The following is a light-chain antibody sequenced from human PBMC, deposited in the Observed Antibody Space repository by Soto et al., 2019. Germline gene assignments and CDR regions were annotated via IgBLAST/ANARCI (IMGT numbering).Light chain of an antibody. J-gene: IGKJ1*01. CDR3: LQHNSYPWT. CDR2: AAS. V-gene: IGKV1-17*01. CDR1: RSINTY. Sequence: DIQMTQSPSSLSASVGDRVTITCRASRSINTYVNWYQQRPGKAPKRLIYAASSLQSGVPSRFSGSGSGTEFTLTISSLQPEDFATYYCLQHNSYPWTFGQGTKVDIK.